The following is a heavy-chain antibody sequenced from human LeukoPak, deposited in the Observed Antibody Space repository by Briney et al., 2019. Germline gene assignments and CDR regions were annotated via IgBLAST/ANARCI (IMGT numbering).Heavy chain of an antibody. V-gene: IGHV4-4*02. D-gene: IGHD1-26*01. J-gene: IGHJ4*02. CDR2: ISLTGQT. CDR3: SRESGAFCPFGY. Sequence: PSGTLSLTCGVSGGSISGTNWWGWVRQPPGQGLEWIGEISLTGQTNHNPSLNGRVTMSLDKSSNQLSLNLTSVTAADTATYYCSRESGAFCPFGYWGQGTLVIVSS. CDR1: GGSISGTNW.